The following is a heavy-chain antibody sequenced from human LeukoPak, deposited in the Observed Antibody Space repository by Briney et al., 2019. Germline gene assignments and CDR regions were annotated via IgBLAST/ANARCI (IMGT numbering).Heavy chain of an antibody. CDR3: ATDVVSVVPAATPVPTRHQNWFDP. J-gene: IGHJ5*02. CDR2: FDPEDGET. CDR1: GYTLTELS. Sequence: GASVKVSCKVSGYTLTELSMHWVRQAPGKGLEWMGGFDPEDGETIYAQKFQGRVTMTEDTSTDTAYMELSSLGSEDTAVYYCATDVVSVVPAATPVPTRHQNWFDPWGQGTLVTVSS. D-gene: IGHD2-2*01. V-gene: IGHV1-24*01.